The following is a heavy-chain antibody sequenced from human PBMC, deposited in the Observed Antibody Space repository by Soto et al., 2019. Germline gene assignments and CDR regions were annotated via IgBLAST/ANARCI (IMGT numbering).Heavy chain of an antibody. Sequence: EVQLLESWGDLVQPGGSLRLSCEASGFTFSSYAMTWVRQAPGKGLEWVSTISGTGAGTYYADSVKGRFTISRDNSKNTVYLLMNSLRAEDTAVYYCAKEYSTGLQYFQHWGQGSLVTVSS. CDR2: ISGTGAGT. V-gene: IGHV3-23*01. D-gene: IGHD6-19*01. CDR3: AKEYSTGLQYFQH. J-gene: IGHJ1*01. CDR1: GFTFSSYA.